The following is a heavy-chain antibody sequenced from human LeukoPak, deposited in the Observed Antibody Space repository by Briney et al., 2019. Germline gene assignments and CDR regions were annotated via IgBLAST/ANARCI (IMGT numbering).Heavy chain of an antibody. CDR1: GGSFSGYY. CDR2: INHSGST. Sequence: SETLSLTCAVYGGSFSGYYWSWIRQPPGKGLEWIGEINHSGSTNYNPSLKSRVTISVDTSKNQFSLKLSSVTAADTAVYYCARPWGIAAGGWFDPWGQGTLVTVSS. D-gene: IGHD3-16*01. J-gene: IGHJ5*02. CDR3: ARPWGIAAGGWFDP. V-gene: IGHV4-34*01.